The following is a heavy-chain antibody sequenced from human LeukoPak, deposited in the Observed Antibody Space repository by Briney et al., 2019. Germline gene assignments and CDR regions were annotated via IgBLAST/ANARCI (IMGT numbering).Heavy chain of an antibody. CDR1: GYSISSNHW. D-gene: IGHD3-3*02. V-gene: IGHV4-28*01. Sequence: PSDTLSLTCAVSGYSISSNHWWGWIRQPPGKGLEWIGYIFYAGSTYYNPSLKSRVTMSVDTSKHQFSLRLSSVTAVDTAVYYCARIGPILGAAWVDYWGQGTLVSVSS. CDR3: ARIGPILGAAWVDY. CDR2: IFYAGST. J-gene: IGHJ4*02.